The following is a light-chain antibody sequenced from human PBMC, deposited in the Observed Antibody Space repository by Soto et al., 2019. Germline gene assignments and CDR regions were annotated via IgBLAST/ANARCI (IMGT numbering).Light chain of an antibody. CDR1: RSDVGAYNS. CDR3: SSYAGSSNV. Sequence: QSALTQPPSASGSRGQSVTISCTGTRSDVGAYNSVSWYQQHPGKAPKLLIYEVNKRPSGVPDRFSGSKSGNTASLTVSGLQAEDEADYYCSSYAGSSNVFGTGTKVTVL. V-gene: IGLV2-8*01. J-gene: IGLJ1*01. CDR2: EVN.